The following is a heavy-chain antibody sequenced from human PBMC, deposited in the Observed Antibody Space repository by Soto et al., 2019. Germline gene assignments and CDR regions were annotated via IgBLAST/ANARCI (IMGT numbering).Heavy chain of an antibody. V-gene: IGHV3-64*01. J-gene: IGHJ6*03. Sequence: EVQLVESGGGLAQPGGSLRLSCAASGFTLSGYAMDWVRQAPGKGLEYVSGISTNGVGTYYANSVQGRFTISRDSSKNTVYVPIGSLRPEDMAVYYCARRARPDFYYMVVWGKGTTVTVPS. CDR2: ISTNGVGT. CDR1: GFTLSGYA. D-gene: IGHD6-6*01. CDR3: ARRARPDFYYMVV.